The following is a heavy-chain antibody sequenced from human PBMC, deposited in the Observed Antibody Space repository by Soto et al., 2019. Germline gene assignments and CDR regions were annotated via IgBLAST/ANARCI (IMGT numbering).Heavy chain of an antibody. D-gene: IGHD6-13*01. Sequence: SETLSLTCAVSSGSISSSNWWSWVRQPPGKGLEWIGEIYHSGSTNYNPSLKSRVTISVDKSKNQFSLKLSSVTAADTAVYYCARALSSSWCVFDYWGQGTLVTVSS. V-gene: IGHV4-4*02. CDR1: SGSISSSNW. CDR3: ARALSSSWCVFDY. CDR2: IYHSGST. J-gene: IGHJ4*02.